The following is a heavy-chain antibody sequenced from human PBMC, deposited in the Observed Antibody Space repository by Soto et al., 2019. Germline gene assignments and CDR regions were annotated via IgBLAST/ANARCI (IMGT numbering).Heavy chain of an antibody. J-gene: IGHJ4*02. Sequence: QGQLRESGPGLVKPSETLSLTCAVSGGSISTYYCNWIRQPAGKGLEWIGRIDSSGSTNSSPSLKSRATMSVDTSKNQFSLKLTSVTAADTAVYYCARGGHDFWSCPFDYWGQGTLATVSS. D-gene: IGHD3-3*01. CDR1: GGSISTYY. CDR3: ARGGHDFWSCPFDY. CDR2: IDSSGST. V-gene: IGHV4-4*07.